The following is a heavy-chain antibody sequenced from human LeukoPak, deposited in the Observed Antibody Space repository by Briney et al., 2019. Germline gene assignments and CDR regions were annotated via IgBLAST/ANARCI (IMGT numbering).Heavy chain of an antibody. CDR3: AKDADYDILTAPPDY. CDR2: ISYDGSNK. CDR1: GFTFSSYG. D-gene: IGHD3-9*01. V-gene: IGHV3-30*18. Sequence: SGRSLRLSCAASGFTFSSYGMHWVRQAPGKGLEWVAVISYDGSNKYYADSVKGRFTISRDNSKNTLYLQMNSLRAEDTAVYYCAKDADYDILTAPPDYWGQGTLVTVSS. J-gene: IGHJ4*02.